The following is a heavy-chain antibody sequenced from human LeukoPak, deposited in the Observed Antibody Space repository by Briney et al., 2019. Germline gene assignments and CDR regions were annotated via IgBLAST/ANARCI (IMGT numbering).Heavy chain of an antibody. CDR2: ISNIGNTI. CDR3: ARESYVTMIVGDY. J-gene: IGHJ4*02. V-gene: IGHV3-48*03. Sequence: GGSLRLSCAASGFSFSSYEMNWIRQAPGKGLEWVSYISNIGNTIYYADSVKGRFTISRDNAKNSPYLQMNNLRAEDTAVYYCARESYVTMIVGDYWGPGTLVTVSS. CDR1: GFSFSSYE. D-gene: IGHD3-22*01.